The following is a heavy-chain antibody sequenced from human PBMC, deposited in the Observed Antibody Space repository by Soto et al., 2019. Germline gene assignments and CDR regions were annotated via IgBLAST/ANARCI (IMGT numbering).Heavy chain of an antibody. CDR1: GYTFTTYD. CDR3: SSVVRGYRGYGSFSWFDP. CDR2: ISAYNGNT. D-gene: IGHD5-12*01. V-gene: IGHV1-18*04. Sequence: SAKVSCRASGYTFTTYDISWVRQAPGQGLEWMGWISAYNGNTNYAQKLQGRVTMTTDTATSTAYMDLRSLRSDDKSVYYWSSVVRGYRGYGSFSWFDPWAQGTLVTVYS. J-gene: IGHJ5*02.